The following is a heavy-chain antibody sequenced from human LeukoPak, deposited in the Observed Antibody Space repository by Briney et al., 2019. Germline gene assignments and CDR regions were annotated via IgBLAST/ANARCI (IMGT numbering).Heavy chain of an antibody. Sequence: GGSLRLSCAASGFTFSSYEMNWVRQAPGKGLEWVSYISSSGSTIYHADSVKGRFTISRDNAKNSLYLQMNSLRAEDTAVYYCARGMYYYDSSSFFDYWGQGTLVTVSS. CDR2: ISSSGSTI. V-gene: IGHV3-48*03. J-gene: IGHJ4*02. CDR3: ARGMYYYDSSSFFDY. D-gene: IGHD3-22*01. CDR1: GFTFSSYE.